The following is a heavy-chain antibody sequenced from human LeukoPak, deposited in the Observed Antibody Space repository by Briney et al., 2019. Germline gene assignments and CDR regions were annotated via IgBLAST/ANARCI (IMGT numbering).Heavy chain of an antibody. CDR2: ISSSSSYI. CDR1: GGTFSSYS. CDR3: ARWEPFDI. V-gene: IGHV3-21*01. D-gene: IGHD1-26*01. Sequence: SCKPSGGTFSSYSMNWVRQAPGKGLEWVSSISSSSSYIYYADSVKGRFTISRDNAKNSLYLQMNSLRAEDTAVYYCARWEPFDIWGQGTMVTVSS. J-gene: IGHJ3*02.